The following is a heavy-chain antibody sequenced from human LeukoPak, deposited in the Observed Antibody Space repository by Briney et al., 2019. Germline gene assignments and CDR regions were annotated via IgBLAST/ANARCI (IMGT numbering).Heavy chain of an antibody. J-gene: IGHJ4*02. CDR1: GFSLSSYF. V-gene: IGHV3-11*04. CDR2: ITNTGRST. D-gene: IGHD6-25*01. Sequence: PGGSLRLSCEASGFSLSSYFMSWIRQPPGKGLEWVSYITNTGRSTNYADAVKGRFTISRDNAKQSVYLEMTDLRAEDTAVYYCAREASGNYHVFDSWGQGTLVTVSS. CDR3: AREASGNYHVFDS.